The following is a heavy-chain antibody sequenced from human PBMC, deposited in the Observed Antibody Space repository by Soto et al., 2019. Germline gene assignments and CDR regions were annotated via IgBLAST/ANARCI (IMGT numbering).Heavy chain of an antibody. J-gene: IGHJ4*02. CDR2: ISGRGSST. CDR1: GFTCSNYD. V-gene: IGHV3-23*01. D-gene: IGHD2-2*01. Sequence: EVQLLNSGGGLVQPGGSLRLSCAASGFTCSNYDMNLVRQAPGKGLEWVSAISGRGSSTYYADSVKGRFTISRDDSKNTAYLQMNSLRAEDTAVYYCAKGSIVAGAIRYDLDYCGQGTLVTVSS. CDR3: AKGSIVAGAIRYDLDY.